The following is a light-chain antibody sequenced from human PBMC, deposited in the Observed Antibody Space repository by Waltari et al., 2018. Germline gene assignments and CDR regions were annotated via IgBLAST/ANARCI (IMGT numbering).Light chain of an antibody. CDR1: SSDVGGYNF. Sequence: QSALIQPASVSGSPGQSITISCTGTSSDVGGYNFVPWYQHHPGKAPKLLIYEVRDRPSGVSSRFFGSKTGNRASLTISGLLPEDEADYFCTSYTASSTLVFGGGTKVTVL. CDR2: EVR. CDR3: TSYTASSTLV. V-gene: IGLV2-14*01. J-gene: IGLJ3*02.